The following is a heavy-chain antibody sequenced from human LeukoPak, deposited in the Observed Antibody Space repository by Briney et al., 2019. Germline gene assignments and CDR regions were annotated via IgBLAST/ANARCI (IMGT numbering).Heavy chain of an antibody. V-gene: IGHV4-39*01. J-gene: IGHJ5*02. CDR3: ARENNHLTWFDP. Sequence: SETLSLSCTVSGGSISSSSYYWGWIRQPPGKGLEWIGSIYYSGSTYYNPSLKSRVTVSVDTSKNQFSLKLSSVTAADTAVYYCARENNHLTWFDPWGQGTLVTVSS. D-gene: IGHD1-14*01. CDR1: GGSISSSSYY. CDR2: IYYSGST.